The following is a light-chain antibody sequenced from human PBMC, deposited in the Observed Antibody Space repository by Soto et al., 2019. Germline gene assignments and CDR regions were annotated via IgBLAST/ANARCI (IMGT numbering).Light chain of an antibody. CDR1: QSVRGN. J-gene: IGKJ1*01. V-gene: IGKV3-15*01. CDR3: QQYNNWPKM. CDR2: GAS. Sequence: IMMTQSPATLSVSPGETATLSCRASQSVRGNLAWYQQKPGQAPRLLIYGASTRATGLPARFSGSGSGTEFTLTISSLQSEDFAVYYCQQYNNWPKMFGQGTKVDI.